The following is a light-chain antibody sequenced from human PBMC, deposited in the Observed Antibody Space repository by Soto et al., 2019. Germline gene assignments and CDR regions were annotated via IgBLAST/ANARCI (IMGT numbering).Light chain of an antibody. J-gene: IGLJ1*01. V-gene: IGLV2-14*03. CDR1: SSDVGGYSH. Sequence: QSALTQPASVSGSPGPSITISCTGTSSDVGGYSHVSWYQHHPGKAPKLIIYDVTTLPSGISNRFSASKSGNTASLTISRLQAEDEADYYCVSYTASSTLVFGTGSKLTVL. CDR3: VSYTASSTLV. CDR2: DVT.